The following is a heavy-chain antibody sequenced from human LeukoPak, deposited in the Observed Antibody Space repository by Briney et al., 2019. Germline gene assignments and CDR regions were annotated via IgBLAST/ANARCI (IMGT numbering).Heavy chain of an antibody. CDR3: ARGGRSWLLLKRYFDL. D-gene: IGHD3-22*01. V-gene: IGHV4-34*01. J-gene: IGHJ2*01. CDR2: INHSGST. Sequence: NPSETLSLTCAVYGGSFSGYYWNWIRQPPGKGLEWIGEINHSGSTNYNPSLKSRVTISVDTSKNQFSPNLSSVTAADTAVYYCARGGRSWLLLKRYFDLWGRGTLVTVSS. CDR1: GGSFSGYY.